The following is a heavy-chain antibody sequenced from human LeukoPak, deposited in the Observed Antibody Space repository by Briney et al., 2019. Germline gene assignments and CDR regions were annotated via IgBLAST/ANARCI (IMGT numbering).Heavy chain of an antibody. CDR2: MYYSGST. J-gene: IGHJ5*02. CDR1: GGSISSGDYY. Sequence: SETLPLTCTVAGGSISSGDYYWSWIRQPPGKGLEWIGYMYYSGSTYYNPSLKSRVTISIDTSKNQFSLKLTSVTAADTAVYYCARPYYYDSRIDPWGQGTLVIVSS. CDR3: ARPYYYDSRIDP. D-gene: IGHD3-22*01. V-gene: IGHV4-30-4*01.